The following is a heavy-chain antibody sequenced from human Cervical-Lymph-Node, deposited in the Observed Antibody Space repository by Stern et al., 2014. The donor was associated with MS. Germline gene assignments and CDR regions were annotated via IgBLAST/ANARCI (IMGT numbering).Heavy chain of an antibody. V-gene: IGHV3-48*02. D-gene: IGHD1-14*01. J-gene: IGHJ5*02. Sequence: EMQPVESGGGLVQPGGSLRLSCAASGFTFSSYSMNWVRQAPGKGLEWVSYISSSSSTIYCEDSVKGRFTISRDNDKNSLYLQMNSLRDEDTAVYYCAREDELGGTAWGQGTLVTVSS. CDR2: ISSSSSTI. CDR3: AREDELGGTA. CDR1: GFTFSSYS.